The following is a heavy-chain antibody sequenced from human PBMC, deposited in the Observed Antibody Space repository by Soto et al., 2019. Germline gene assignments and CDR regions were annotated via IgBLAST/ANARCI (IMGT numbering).Heavy chain of an antibody. CDR1: GFTFSSYG. Sequence: QVQLVESGGGVVQPGRSLRLSCAASGFTFSSYGMHWVRQAPGKGLEWVAVISYDGSNKYYADSVKGRFTISRDNSKNTLYLQINSLSAEDTDVYYCAKVHAYYYGMDVWGQGTTVPVSS. CDR3: AKVHAYYYGMDV. V-gene: IGHV3-30*18. CDR2: ISYDGSNK. J-gene: IGHJ6*02.